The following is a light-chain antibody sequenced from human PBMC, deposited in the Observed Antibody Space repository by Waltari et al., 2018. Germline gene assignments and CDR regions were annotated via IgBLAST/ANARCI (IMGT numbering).Light chain of an antibody. V-gene: IGLV3-1*01. J-gene: IGLJ2*01. CDR3: QAWDTSTGVV. CDR2: LDI. Sequence: YEMTQPPSVSVSPGQTASITCSGDNLQYKSVYWYQHKPGKSPLLILYLDIERPSGIPERFSGSNSGNTATLTISETQAMDEADYYCQAWDTSTGVVFGGGTKLTVL. CDR1: NLQYKS.